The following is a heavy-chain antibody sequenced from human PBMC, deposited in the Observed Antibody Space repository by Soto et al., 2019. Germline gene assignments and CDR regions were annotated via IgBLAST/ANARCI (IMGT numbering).Heavy chain of an antibody. CDR1: GGSTKSGDYY. CDR2: MYYSGST. J-gene: IGHJ4*02. D-gene: IGHD3-22*01. Sequence: SETLSLTCTVSGGSTKSGDYYWSWIRQPPGKGLEWIGYMYYSGSTYYNPSLKSRVTISVDTSKNQFSLKLNSVTAADTAVYYCARAFDDSSGYYGGLGYWGQGTLVTVSS. V-gene: IGHV4-30-4*01. CDR3: ARAFDDSSGYYGGLGY.